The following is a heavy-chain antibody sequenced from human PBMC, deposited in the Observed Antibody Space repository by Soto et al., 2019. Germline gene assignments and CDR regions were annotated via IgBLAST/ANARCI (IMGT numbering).Heavy chain of an antibody. J-gene: IGHJ6*02. CDR3: AREAPMDV. Sequence: DVQLVETGGELIQPGGSLRLSCAASGFTVSSKYMSWVRQAPGKGLEWVSVIWSAGLIYYADSVRGRFTISRDISKNILYLEMPSLRADDTAVYYCAREAPMDVWGQGTTVTVSS. CDR1: GFTVSSKY. V-gene: IGHV3-53*02. CDR2: IWSAGLI.